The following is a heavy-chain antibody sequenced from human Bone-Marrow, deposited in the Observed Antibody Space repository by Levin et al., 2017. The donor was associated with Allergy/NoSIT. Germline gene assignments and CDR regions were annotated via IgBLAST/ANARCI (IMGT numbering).Heavy chain of an antibody. CDR1: GYTFTGYY. D-gene: IGHD7-27*01. CDR3: ARVRGRTGDLRYYFDY. V-gene: IGHV1-2*02. CDR2: INPNSGGT. Sequence: GASVKVSCKASGYTFTGYYMHWVRQAPGQGLEWMGWINPNSGGTNYAQKFQGRVTMTRDTSISTAYMELSRLRSDDTAVYYCARVRGRTGDLRYYFDYWGQGTLVTVSS. J-gene: IGHJ4*02.